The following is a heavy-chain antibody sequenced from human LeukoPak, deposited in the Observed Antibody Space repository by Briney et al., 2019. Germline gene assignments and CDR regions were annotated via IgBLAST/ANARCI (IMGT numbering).Heavy chain of an antibody. CDR3: ARLYGGNSVDY. Sequence: SETLSLTCTVSGGSISSYYWSWIRQPPGKGLEWIGYIYYSGSTNYNPSLKSRVTISVDTPKNQFSLKLSSVTAADTAVYYCARLYGGNSVDYWGQGTLVTVSS. CDR2: IYYSGST. V-gene: IGHV4-59*08. J-gene: IGHJ4*02. CDR1: GGSISSYY. D-gene: IGHD4-23*01.